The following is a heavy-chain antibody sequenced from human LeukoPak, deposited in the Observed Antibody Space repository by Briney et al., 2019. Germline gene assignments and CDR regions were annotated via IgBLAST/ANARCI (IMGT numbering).Heavy chain of an antibody. Sequence: SVKVSCKASGGTFSSYAISWVRQAPGQGLEWMGGIIPIFGTANYAQKFQVRVTITADESTSTAYMELSSLRSEDTAVYYCARVVPVVPAATSWFDPWGQGTLVTVSS. V-gene: IGHV1-69*01. CDR2: IIPIFGTA. CDR1: GGTFSSYA. CDR3: ARVVPVVPAATSWFDP. J-gene: IGHJ5*02. D-gene: IGHD2-2*01.